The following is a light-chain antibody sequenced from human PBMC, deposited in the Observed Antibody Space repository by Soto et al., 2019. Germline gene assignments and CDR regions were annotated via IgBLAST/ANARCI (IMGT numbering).Light chain of an antibody. J-gene: IGKJ5*01. CDR3: QPDCSSPIT. V-gene: IGKV3-20*01. CDR2: GAS. Sequence: EIVLTQSPGTLSLSPGERATLSCRASQSVSSSYLAWYQQKPGQAPRLLIYGASSRATGIPDRFIGSGSGTAFTLTISRLEPEACAVYYCQPDCSSPITFGQGTRLEIK. CDR1: QSVSSSY.